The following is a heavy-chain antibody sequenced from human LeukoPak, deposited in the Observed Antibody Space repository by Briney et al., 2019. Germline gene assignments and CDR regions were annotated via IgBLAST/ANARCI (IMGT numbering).Heavy chain of an antibody. CDR2: ISSSSIYI. J-gene: IGHJ2*01. CDR1: GFTFNSYA. Sequence: GGSLRLSCAASGFTFNSYAMNWVRQAPGKGLEWVSSISSSSIYIYYVDSVKGRFTISRDNAKNSLYLQMNSLRAEDTAVYYCARKTAGDHWHFDLWGRGTLVSVSS. V-gene: IGHV3-21*01. CDR3: ARKTAGDHWHFDL. D-gene: IGHD7-27*01.